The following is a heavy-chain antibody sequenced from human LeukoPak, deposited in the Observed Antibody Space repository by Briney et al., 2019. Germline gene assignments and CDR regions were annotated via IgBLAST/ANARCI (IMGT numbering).Heavy chain of an antibody. J-gene: IGHJ5*02. D-gene: IGHD4/OR15-4a*01. CDR3: GRAYGAKNWFDP. CDR1: GGSISSYY. V-gene: IGHV4-4*07. Sequence: PSETLSLTCTVSGGSISSYYWSWIRQPAGKGLEWVGRIYTSGSTNYNPSLKSRVTMSVDTYKNQFSLMLSSVTGADTAVYYCGRAYGAKNWFDPWGQGTLVTVSS. CDR2: IYTSGST.